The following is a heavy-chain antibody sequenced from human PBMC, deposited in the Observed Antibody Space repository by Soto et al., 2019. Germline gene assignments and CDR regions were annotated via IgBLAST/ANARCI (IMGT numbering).Heavy chain of an antibody. J-gene: IGHJ3*02. V-gene: IGHV4-59*01. D-gene: IGHD2-2*01. CDR2: IHYSGNT. CDR1: SGSFISYF. CDR3: ARMNQLAPKRNAFDI. Sequence: NPSETLSLTCTVSSGSFISYFWTWVRQSPGKGLQWIGYIHYSGNTNYNPSLKSRVIMSVDTSKNQFSLRLTSVTAADTAVYYCARMNQLAPKRNAFDIWGPGTMVTVSS.